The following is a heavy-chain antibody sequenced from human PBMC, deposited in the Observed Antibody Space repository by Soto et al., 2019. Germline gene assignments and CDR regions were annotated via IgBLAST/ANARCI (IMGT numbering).Heavy chain of an antibody. V-gene: IGHV1-24*01. J-gene: IGHJ4*02. D-gene: IGHD3-10*01. Sequence: ASVKVSCKVSGYTLTELSMHWVRQAPGKGLEWMGGFDPEDGETIYAQKFQGRVTMTEDTSTATAYMELSSLRSEDTAVYYCATGSYYGSGSYYKAADYWGQGTLVTVSS. CDR1: GYTLTELS. CDR3: ATGSYYGSGSYYKAADY. CDR2: FDPEDGET.